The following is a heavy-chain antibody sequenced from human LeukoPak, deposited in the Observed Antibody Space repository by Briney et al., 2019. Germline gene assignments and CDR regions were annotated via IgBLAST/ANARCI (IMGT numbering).Heavy chain of an antibody. D-gene: IGHD5-24*01. CDR1: GYTFTSYD. J-gene: IGHJ3*02. V-gene: IGHV1-8*01. Sequence: GASVKVSCKASGYTFTSYDINWVRQATGQGLEWMGWMNPNSGNTGYAQKFQGRVTMTRNTSISTAYMELSSLRSEDTAVYYCASSHRVEMALDAFDIWGQGTMVTVSS. CDR3: ASSHRVEMALDAFDI. CDR2: MNPNSGNT.